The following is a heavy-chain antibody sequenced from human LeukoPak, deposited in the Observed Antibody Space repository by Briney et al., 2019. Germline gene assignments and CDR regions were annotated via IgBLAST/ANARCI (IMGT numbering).Heavy chain of an antibody. D-gene: IGHD3-22*01. V-gene: IGHV3-11*01. CDR1: GFTFSDYS. CDR2: ISSSGSTI. Sequence: PGGSLRLSCAASGFTFSDYSMSWIRQAPGKGLEWVSCISSSGSTIYYADSVKGRFTISRDNANNSLYLQMNSLRAEDTAVYYCARERRYYYDSSGYFDYWGQGTLVTVSS. CDR3: ARERRYYYDSSGYFDY. J-gene: IGHJ4*02.